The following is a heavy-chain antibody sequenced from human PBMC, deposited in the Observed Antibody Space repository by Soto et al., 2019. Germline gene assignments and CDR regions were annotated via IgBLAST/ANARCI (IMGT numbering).Heavy chain of an antibody. CDR1: GFTFSSYG. J-gene: IGHJ4*02. Sequence: SLKISCAASGFTFSSYGMHWVRQAPGKGLEWVAVISYDGSNKYYADSVKGRFTISRDNSKNTLYLQMNSLRAEDTAVYYCAKEEPLTYYYDSSGYYPCTFDYWGQGTLVTVSS. D-gene: IGHD3-22*01. V-gene: IGHV3-30*18. CDR3: AKEEPLTYYYDSSGYYPCTFDY. CDR2: ISYDGSNK.